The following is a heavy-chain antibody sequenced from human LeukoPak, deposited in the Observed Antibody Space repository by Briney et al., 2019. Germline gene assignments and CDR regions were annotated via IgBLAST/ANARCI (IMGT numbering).Heavy chain of an antibody. D-gene: IGHD2-15*01. CDR2: IRFDGSNK. CDR1: GFTFSSYG. V-gene: IGHV3-30*02. CDR3: AKSGLNRFDY. Sequence: GGSLRLSCAASGFTFSSYGMHWVRQAPGKGLEWVAFIRFDGSNKYYADSVKGRFTISRDNSKNTLYLQMKSLRAEDTAVYYCAKSGLNRFDYWGQGTLVTVSS. J-gene: IGHJ4*02.